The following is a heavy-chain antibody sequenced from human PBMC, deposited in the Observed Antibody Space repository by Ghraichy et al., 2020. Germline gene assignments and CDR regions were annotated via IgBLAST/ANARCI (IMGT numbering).Heavy chain of an antibody. CDR3: AKVNSVTTMIEGSFEY. Sequence: ESLNISCVASGFTFSSYAMSWVRQAPGKGLEWVSVISDSGGRTYYADSVKGRFTISRDNSKNTLYLQMSSLRAEDTAVYYCAKVNSVTTMIEGSFEYWGQGTLVTVSS. D-gene: IGHD4-17*01. CDR1: GFTFSSYA. CDR2: ISDSGGRT. V-gene: IGHV3-23*01. J-gene: IGHJ4*02.